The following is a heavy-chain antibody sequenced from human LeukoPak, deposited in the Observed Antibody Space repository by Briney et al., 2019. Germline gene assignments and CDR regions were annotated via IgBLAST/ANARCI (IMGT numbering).Heavy chain of an antibody. CDR1: GFTFSDYY. CDR3: AREGDADAFDI. J-gene: IGHJ3*02. Sequence: GGSLRLSCAASGFTFSDYYMSWIRQAPGKGLEWLSYISSSGGTIYYADSVKGRFTISRDNAKNSLYLQMNSLRAEDTAVYYCAREGDADAFDIWGQGTMVTVSS. CDR2: ISSSGGTI. D-gene: IGHD5-24*01. V-gene: IGHV3-11*04.